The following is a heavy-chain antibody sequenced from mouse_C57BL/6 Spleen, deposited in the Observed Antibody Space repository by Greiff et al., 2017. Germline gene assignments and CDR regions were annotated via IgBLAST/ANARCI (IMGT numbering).Heavy chain of an antibody. V-gene: IGHV1-82*01. CDR3: ARDYDYEGYYFDY. CDR1: GYAFSSSW. D-gene: IGHD2-4*01. CDR2: IYPGDGDT. Sequence: QVQLQQSGPELVKPGASVKISCKASGYAFSSSWMNWVKQRPGKGLEWIGRIYPGDGDTNYNGKFKGKATLTADKSSSTAYMQLSSLSSEDSAVYCCARDYDYEGYYFDYWGQGTTLTVSS. J-gene: IGHJ2*01.